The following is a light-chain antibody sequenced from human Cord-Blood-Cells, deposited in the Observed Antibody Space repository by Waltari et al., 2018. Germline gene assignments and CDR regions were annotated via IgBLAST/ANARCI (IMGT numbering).Light chain of an antibody. J-gene: IGKJ1*01. CDR2: AAS. Sequence: DIQMTQSPSSLSASVGDRVTITCRASQSNSSYLNWYQQKPGNAPKLLIYAASSLQSGVPSRFSGSGSGTDFTRTISSLQPEDFATYYCQQSYSTPWTFGQGTKVEIK. CDR3: QQSYSTPWT. V-gene: IGKV1-39*01. CDR1: QSNSSY.